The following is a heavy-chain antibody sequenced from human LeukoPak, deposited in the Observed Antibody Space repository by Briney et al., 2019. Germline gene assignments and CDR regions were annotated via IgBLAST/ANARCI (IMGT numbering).Heavy chain of an antibody. J-gene: IGHJ4*02. Sequence: GGSLRLSCIASGFTFGDYGMIWFRQAPGKGLEWVAFIRSKPYGGTTEHAASVKYRFAISSDDSKRIVSLKMNSLKTKDTAEYYCPRDTRTLCRVVYIDYSSQGTLATVSS. V-gene: IGHV3-49*03. D-gene: IGHD2/OR15-2a*01. CDR3: PRDTRTLCRVVYIDY. CDR2: IRSKPYGGTT. CDR1: GFTFGDYG.